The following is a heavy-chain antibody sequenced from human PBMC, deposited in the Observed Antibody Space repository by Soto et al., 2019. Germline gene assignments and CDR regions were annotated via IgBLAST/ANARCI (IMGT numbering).Heavy chain of an antibody. CDR3: TTVRLLWFGESNYYYNGMDV. Sequence: GGSLRLSCAASGFTFSNAWMNWVRQAPGKGLEWVGRIKSKTDGGTTDYAAPVKGRFTISRDDSKNTLYLQMNSLKTEDTAVYYCTTVRLLWFGESNYYYNGMDVWGQGTTVTVSS. CDR2: IKSKTDGGTT. CDR1: GFTFSNAW. D-gene: IGHD3-10*01. V-gene: IGHV3-15*07. J-gene: IGHJ6*02.